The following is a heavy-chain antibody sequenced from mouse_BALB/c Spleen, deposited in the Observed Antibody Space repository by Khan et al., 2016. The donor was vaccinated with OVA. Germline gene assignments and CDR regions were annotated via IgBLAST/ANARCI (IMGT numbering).Heavy chain of an antibody. CDR3: ASVGYWYFDV. V-gene: IGHV9-3-1*01. Sequence: QIQLVQSGPELKKPGETVKISCKASGYTFTNYGMNWVKQAPGKGLKWMGWINTYTEEPTYADDFKGRFAFSLETSASTAYLQINNLKNEDTATYCCASVGYWYFDVWGAGTTVTVSS. J-gene: IGHJ1*01. CDR2: INTYTEEP. CDR1: GYTFTNYG.